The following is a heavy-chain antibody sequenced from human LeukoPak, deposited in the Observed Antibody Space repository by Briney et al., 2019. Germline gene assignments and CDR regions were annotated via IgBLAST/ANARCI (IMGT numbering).Heavy chain of an antibody. D-gene: IGHD3-16*01. Sequence: PGGPLRLSCAASGFTFSSYVMNWVRQAPGKGLEWVSAISGSGGTTYYADSVKGRFTISRDNSKNTLYLQMNSLRAEDTAVYYCAKDIITGRFDYWGQGTLVTVSS. CDR2: ISGSGGTT. V-gene: IGHV3-23*01. CDR1: GFTFSSYV. J-gene: IGHJ4*02. CDR3: AKDIITGRFDY.